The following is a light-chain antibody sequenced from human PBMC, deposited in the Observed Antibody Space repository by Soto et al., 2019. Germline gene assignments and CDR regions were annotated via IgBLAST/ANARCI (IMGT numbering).Light chain of an antibody. CDR3: QHYNSYSEA. CDR2: DAS. J-gene: IGKJ1*01. CDR1: QSISSW. Sequence: DIQMTQSPSILSASVGDRVTITCRASQSISSWLAWYQHKPGKAPKLLIYDASNLDSGVPSRFSGSGSGTEFTLTISSLQPDDFATYYCQHYNSYSEAFGQGTKVDIK. V-gene: IGKV1-5*01.